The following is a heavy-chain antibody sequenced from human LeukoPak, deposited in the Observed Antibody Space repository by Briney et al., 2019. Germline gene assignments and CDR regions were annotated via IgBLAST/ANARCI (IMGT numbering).Heavy chain of an antibody. CDR3: ARDYGGYSGYDYQPDGMDV. CDR2: INTNTGNP. D-gene: IGHD5-12*01. V-gene: IGHV7-4-1*02. Sequence: ASVKVSCKASGGTFSSYAISWVRQAPGQGLEWMGWINTNTGNPTYAQGFTGRFVFSLDTSVSTAYLQISSLKAEDTAVYYCARDYGGYSGYDYQPDGMDVWGQGTTVTVSS. J-gene: IGHJ6*02. CDR1: GGTFSSYA.